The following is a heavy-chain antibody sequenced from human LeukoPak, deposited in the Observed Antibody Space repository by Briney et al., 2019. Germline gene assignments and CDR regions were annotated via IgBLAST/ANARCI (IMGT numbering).Heavy chain of an antibody. D-gene: IGHD2-2*01. Sequence: GGSLRLSCVASGFTFSTYAMTWVRQAPGKGLEWVSTISDSGGTPSYADTVKGRFTISRDNSKNTLYLQMNSLRAEDTAVYYCAKDAVFYCSGTNDYWGQGTLVTVSS. CDR2: ISDSGGTP. J-gene: IGHJ4*02. CDR1: GFTFSTYA. V-gene: IGHV3-23*01. CDR3: AKDAVFYCSGTNDY.